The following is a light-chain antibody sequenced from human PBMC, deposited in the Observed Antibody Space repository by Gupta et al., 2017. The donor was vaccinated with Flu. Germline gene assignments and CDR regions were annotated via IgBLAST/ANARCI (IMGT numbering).Light chain of an antibody. V-gene: IGKV1-6*01. Sequence: AIQTTQSPSSLSASVGDRVTITCRASQGIRNDLGWYQQKPGKAPKLLIYATSSLQTGVPSRFSGSGSRTDFTLTISNLHPEDFATYFCLQDYNYPRTFGQGTKVEIK. CDR3: LQDYNYPRT. J-gene: IGKJ1*01. CDR1: QGIRND. CDR2: ATS.